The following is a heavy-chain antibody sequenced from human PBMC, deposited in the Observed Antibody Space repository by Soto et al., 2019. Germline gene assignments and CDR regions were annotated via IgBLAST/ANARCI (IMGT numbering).Heavy chain of an antibody. V-gene: IGHV1-18*01. CDR3: ARGRYGDY. CDR1: GYTFTSYG. CDR2: ISDHNGNT. J-gene: IGHJ4*02. Sequence: QVHLVQSGAEVKKPGASVKVSCKASGYTFTSYGITWVRQAPGQGLEWMGWISDHNGNTDYAQKLQGRVNVTRDTSPSTGYMELRSLRSDDTSVYYCARGRYGDYWGQGALVTVSS. D-gene: IGHD1-1*01.